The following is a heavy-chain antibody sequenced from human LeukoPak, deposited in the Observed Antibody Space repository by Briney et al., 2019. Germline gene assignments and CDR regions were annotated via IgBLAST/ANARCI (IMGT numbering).Heavy chain of an antibody. Sequence: PGGSLRLSCAASRFTFSNYAMGWVRQDPGKGLEWVSGITGSADYTDYADSVKGRFTISRDNSKNTAYLQMISLRAEDTAVYYCAKRSGINYGYFDSWGQGALVTVSS. V-gene: IGHV3-23*01. D-gene: IGHD1-26*01. CDR1: RFTFSNYA. J-gene: IGHJ4*02. CDR3: AKRSGINYGYFDS. CDR2: ITGSADYT.